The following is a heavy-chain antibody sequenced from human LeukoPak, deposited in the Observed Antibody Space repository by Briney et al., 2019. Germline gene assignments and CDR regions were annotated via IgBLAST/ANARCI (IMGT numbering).Heavy chain of an antibody. J-gene: IGHJ6*04. CDR2: ISYDGSNK. CDR3: ARDQGSGIYYYGMDV. CDR1: GFTFSSYA. D-gene: IGHD3-10*01. Sequence: GSPRLSCAASGFTFSSYAMHWVRQAPGKGLEWVAVISYDGSNKYYADSVKGRFTISRDNSKNTLYLQMNSLRAEDTAVYYCARDQGSGIYYYGMDVWGKGTTVTVSS. V-gene: IGHV3-30*04.